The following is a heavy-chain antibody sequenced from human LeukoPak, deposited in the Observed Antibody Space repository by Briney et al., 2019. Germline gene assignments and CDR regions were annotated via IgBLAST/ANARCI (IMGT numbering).Heavy chain of an antibody. V-gene: IGHV3-48*03. D-gene: IGHD6-13*01. CDR1: GFTFSTYE. CDR2: ISSSGSTI. CDR3: AKNPAAGIREYYFDY. Sequence: GGSLRLSCAASGFTFSTYEMNWVRQAPGKELEWVSCISSSGSTIYYADSVKGQFTISRDNAKNSLYLQMNSLRAEDTAVYYCAKNPAAGIREYYFDYWGQGILVTVSS. J-gene: IGHJ4*02.